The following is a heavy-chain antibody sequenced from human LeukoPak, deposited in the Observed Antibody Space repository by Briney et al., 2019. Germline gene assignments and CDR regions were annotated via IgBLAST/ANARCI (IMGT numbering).Heavy chain of an antibody. Sequence: GGSLRLSCAASGFTFSSHWISWVRQAPGKGLEWVAHINQDGSQKLYVDSVKGRFAISRDNAKNSLCLQMNSLRAEDTAVYYCARDLAGATIDYWGQGTLVTVSS. CDR1: GFTFSSHW. CDR3: ARDLAGATIDY. V-gene: IGHV3-7*01. J-gene: IGHJ4*02. D-gene: IGHD1-26*01. CDR2: INQDGSQK.